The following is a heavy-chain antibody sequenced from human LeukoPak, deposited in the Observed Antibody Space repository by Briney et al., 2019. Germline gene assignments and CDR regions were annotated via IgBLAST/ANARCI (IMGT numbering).Heavy chain of an antibody. D-gene: IGHD6-19*01. CDR2: INHSGST. J-gene: IGHJ4*02. Sequence: PSESLSLTCAVYGGSFSGYYWSWIRQPPGKGLEWSGEINHSGSTNYNPSLKSRVTISVDTSKNQFSLKLSSVTAADTAVYYCARGGAVAGTRLYDYWGQGTLVTVSS. V-gene: IGHV4-34*01. CDR1: GGSFSGYY. CDR3: ARGGAVAGTRLYDY.